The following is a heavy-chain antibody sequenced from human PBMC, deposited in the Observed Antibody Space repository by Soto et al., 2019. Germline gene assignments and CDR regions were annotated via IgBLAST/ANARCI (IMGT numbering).Heavy chain of an antibody. V-gene: IGHV4-39*01. CDR1: GGSISSSSYY. Sequence: SETLSLTCTVSGGSISSSSYYWGWIRQPPGKGLEWIGSIYYSGSTYYNPSLKSRVTISVDTSKNQFSLKLSSVTAADTAVYYCARHTHYDILTGTYGMDVWGQGTTVTVSS. CDR2: IYYSGST. CDR3: ARHTHYDILTGTYGMDV. J-gene: IGHJ6*02. D-gene: IGHD3-9*01.